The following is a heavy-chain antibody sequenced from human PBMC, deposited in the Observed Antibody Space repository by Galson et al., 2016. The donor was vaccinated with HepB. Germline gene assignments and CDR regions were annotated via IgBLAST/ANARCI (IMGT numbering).Heavy chain of an antibody. Sequence: SLRLSCAASGFRFSTYWMSWVRQAPGKGLEWVAVIAGNGRGQYYADSVRGRFTISRDNSKNTVDLQMSILRPDDTAVYYCAKEDFCSRTGCPAGYWGQGSLVTVSS. D-gene: IGHD2-2*01. CDR2: IAGNGRGQ. CDR1: GFRFSTYW. CDR3: AKEDFCSRTGCPAGY. J-gene: IGHJ4*02. V-gene: IGHV3-30*18.